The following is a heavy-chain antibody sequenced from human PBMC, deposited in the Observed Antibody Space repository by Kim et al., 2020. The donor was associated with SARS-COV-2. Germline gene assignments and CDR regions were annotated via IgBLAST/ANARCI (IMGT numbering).Heavy chain of an antibody. D-gene: IGHD3-10*01. Sequence: SETLSLTCTVSGGSIRSGSYYWGWIRQPPGKGLEWIGTIYYSGSTYYNPSLKSRVTVSVDTSKNQFSLKLSSVTAADTAVYYCARHGYYVSGSYYTFDYWGQGTLVTVSS. CDR3: ARHGYYVSGSYYTFDY. J-gene: IGHJ4*02. V-gene: IGHV4-39*01. CDR1: GGSIRSGSYY. CDR2: IYYSGST.